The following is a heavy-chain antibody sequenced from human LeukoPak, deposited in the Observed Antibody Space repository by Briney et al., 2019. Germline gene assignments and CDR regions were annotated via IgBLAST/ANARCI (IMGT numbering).Heavy chain of an antibody. CDR3: AGYSSGWSTY. CDR2: IYYSGST. CDR1: GGSISSSSYY. Sequence: SETLSLTCTVSGGSISSSSYYWGWIRQPPGKGLEWIGSIYYSGSTYYNPSLKSRVTISVDTSKNQFSLKLSSVTAADTAVYYCAGYSSGWSTYWGQGTLVTVSS. D-gene: IGHD6-19*01. V-gene: IGHV4-39*07. J-gene: IGHJ4*02.